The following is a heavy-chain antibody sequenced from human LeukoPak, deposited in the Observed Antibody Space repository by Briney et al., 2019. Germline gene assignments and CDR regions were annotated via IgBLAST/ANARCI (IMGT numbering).Heavy chain of an antibody. CDR2: IGTLGDT. D-gene: IGHD3-22*01. J-gene: IGHJ4*02. Sequence: GGSLRLSCAASGFTFSSYDMHWVRQATGKGLEWVSAIGTLGDTDYPDSVKGRFTISRGNAKNSVYLQMNNLRAGDAAVYYCARGRNSNYYDSSGYYPYWGQGTLVTVSS. CDR1: GFTFSSYD. CDR3: ARGRNSNYYDSSGYYPY. V-gene: IGHV3-13*01.